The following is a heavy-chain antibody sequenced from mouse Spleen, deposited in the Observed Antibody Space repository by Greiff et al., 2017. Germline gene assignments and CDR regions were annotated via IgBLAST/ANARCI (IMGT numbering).Heavy chain of an antibody. D-gene: IGHD1-1*01. CDR1: GYTFTSYW. V-gene: IGHV1-69*01. Sequence: QVQLQQPGAELVMPGASVKLSCKASGYTFTSYWMHWVKQRPGQGLEWIGEIDPSDSYTNYNQKFKGKATLTVDKSSSTAYMQLSSLTSEDSAVYYCARRGFAVVYDWYFDVWGAGTTVTVSS. CDR2: IDPSDSYT. J-gene: IGHJ1*01. CDR3: ARRGFAVVYDWYFDV.